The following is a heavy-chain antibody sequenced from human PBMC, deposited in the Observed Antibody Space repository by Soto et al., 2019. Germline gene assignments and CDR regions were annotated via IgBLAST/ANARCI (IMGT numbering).Heavy chain of an antibody. D-gene: IGHD2-2*01. CDR3: ARAKLGYCSSTSCYHYYYGMDV. CDR1: GFTVSSNY. V-gene: IGHV3-53*01. CDR2: IYSGGST. Sequence: TGGSLRLSCAASGFTVSSNYMSWVRQAPGKGLEWVSVIYSGGSTYYADSVKGRFTISRDNSKNTLYLQMNSLRAEDTAVYYCARAKLGYCSSTSCYHYYYGMDVWGQGTTVTVSS. J-gene: IGHJ6*02.